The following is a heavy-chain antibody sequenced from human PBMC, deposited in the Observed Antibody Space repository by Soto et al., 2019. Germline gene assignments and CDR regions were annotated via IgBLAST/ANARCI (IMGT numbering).Heavy chain of an antibody. CDR2: IYHTGNT. CDR3: ARAPDTYDVLTESYKGDAFDI. D-gene: IGHD3-9*01. Sequence: QVQLQASGPGLVKPSQTLSLTCTVSGGSISSGTYYWNWIRQSPGKGLEWIGYIYHTGNTFYNPSLKSRITMSVDTSKNQFSLRLSSVTAADTAVYYCARAPDTYDVLTESYKGDAFDIWGQGTMVTVSS. J-gene: IGHJ3*02. V-gene: IGHV4-30-4*01. CDR1: GGSISSGTYY.